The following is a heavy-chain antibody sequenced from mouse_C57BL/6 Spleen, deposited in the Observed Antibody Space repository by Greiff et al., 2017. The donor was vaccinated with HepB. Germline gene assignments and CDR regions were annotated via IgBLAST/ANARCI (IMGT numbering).Heavy chain of an antibody. CDR2: ISYDGSN. D-gene: IGHD1-1*01. V-gene: IGHV3-6*01. CDR3: ARAPSYYYGSSSFYAMDY. CDR1: GYSITSGYY. Sequence: DVQLQESGPGLVKPSQSLSLTCSVTGYSITSGYYWNWIRQFPGNKLEWMGYISYDGSNNYNPSLKNRISITRDTSKNQFFLKLNSVTTEDTATYYCARAPSYYYGSSSFYAMDYWGQGTSVTVSS. J-gene: IGHJ4*01.